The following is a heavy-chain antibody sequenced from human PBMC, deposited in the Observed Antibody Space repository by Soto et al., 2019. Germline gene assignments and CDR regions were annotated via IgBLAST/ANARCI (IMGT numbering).Heavy chain of an antibody. CDR1: GFIFKMYW. D-gene: IGHD3-10*01. CDR2: ITDDGSTT. V-gene: IGHV3-74*01. CDR3: TRGPRPTSIGTGAF. Sequence: PGGSLRLSCETSGFIFKMYWMHWVRQVPGQGPQWVARITDDGSTTYYAASVEGRFTISRDNAKNALYLQMTSLRPDDTAVYYCTRGPRPTSIGTGAFWGQGTLVTVPS. J-gene: IGHJ4*02.